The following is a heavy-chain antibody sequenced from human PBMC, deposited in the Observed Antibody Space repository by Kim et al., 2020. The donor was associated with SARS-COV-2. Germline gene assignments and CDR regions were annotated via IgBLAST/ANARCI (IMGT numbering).Heavy chain of an antibody. V-gene: IGHV3-48*02. J-gene: IGHJ4*02. CDR3: ARDDCSSTSCYRPFDY. CDR2: ISSSSSTI. D-gene: IGHD2-2*01. Sequence: GGSLRLSCAASGFTFSSYSMNWVRQAPGKGLEWVSYISSSSSTIYYADSVKGRFTISRDNAKNSLYLQMNSLRDEDTAVYYCARDDCSSTSCYRPFDYWGQGTLVTVSS. CDR1: GFTFSSYS.